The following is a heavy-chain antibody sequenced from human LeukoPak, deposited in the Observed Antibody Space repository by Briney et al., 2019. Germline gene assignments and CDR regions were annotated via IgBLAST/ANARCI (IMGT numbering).Heavy chain of an antibody. Sequence: TSETLSLTCTVSGGTISGYYWSWIRQPAGKGLEWIGRIYTSGSTNYNPSLKSRVTISVDTSKNQFSLKLSSVTAADTAVYYCARSPPAMGYYYYYYYMDVWGKGTTVTISS. CDR2: IYTSGST. CDR3: ARSPPAMGYYYYYYYMDV. J-gene: IGHJ6*03. CDR1: GGTISGYY. V-gene: IGHV4-4*07. D-gene: IGHD5-18*01.